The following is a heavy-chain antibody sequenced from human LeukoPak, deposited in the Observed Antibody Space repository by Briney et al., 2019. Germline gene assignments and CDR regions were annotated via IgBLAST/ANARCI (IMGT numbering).Heavy chain of an antibody. J-gene: IGHJ4*02. CDR3: AKGRSAAMIEAAFDY. CDR1: GFTFSSYS. V-gene: IGHV3-23*01. CDR2: ISGSGDST. D-gene: IGHD3-22*01. Sequence: GGSLRLSCAASGFTFSSYSMSWVRQAPGKGLEWVSAISGSGDSTYYADSVKGRFTISRDNSKNTLYLQLNSLRAEDTAVYYCAKGRSAAMIEAAFDYWGQGTLVTVSS.